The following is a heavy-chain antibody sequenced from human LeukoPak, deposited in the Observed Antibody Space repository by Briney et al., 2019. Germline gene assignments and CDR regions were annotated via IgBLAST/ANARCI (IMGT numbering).Heavy chain of an antibody. Sequence: RPSETLSLTCTVSGGSISSHYWSWIRQPPGKGLEWIGYINYSGSTYYNPSLKSRVTISVDTSKNQFSLKLSSVTAADTAVYYCARDRGPRGIYDYWGQGTLVTVSS. CDR3: ARDRGPRGIYDY. D-gene: IGHD3-10*01. CDR1: GGSISSHY. V-gene: IGHV4-59*11. CDR2: INYSGST. J-gene: IGHJ4*02.